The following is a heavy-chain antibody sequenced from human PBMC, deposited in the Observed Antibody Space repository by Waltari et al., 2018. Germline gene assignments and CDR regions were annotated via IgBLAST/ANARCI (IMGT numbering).Heavy chain of an antibody. CDR1: GYTFTSYA. D-gene: IGHD3-10*01. Sequence: QVQLVQSGAEVKKPGASVKVSCKASGYTFTSYAMHWVRQAPGQRLEWMGWINAGNGNTKYSQKFQGRVTMTRDTSASTAYMELSSLRSEDTAVYYCARDRTMVRGGLGYWGQGTLVTVSS. J-gene: IGHJ4*02. CDR2: INAGNGNT. CDR3: ARDRTMVRGGLGY. V-gene: IGHV1-3*01.